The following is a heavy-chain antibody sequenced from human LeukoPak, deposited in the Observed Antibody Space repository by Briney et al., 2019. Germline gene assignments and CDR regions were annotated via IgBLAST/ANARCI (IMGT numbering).Heavy chain of an antibody. Sequence: ASVKVSCKASGYTFTGYYMHWVRQAPGQGLEWMGRINPNSGGTNYAQKFQGRVTMTRDTSISTAYMELSRLRSDDTAVYYCARVHDYGDLYFDYWGQGTLVTASS. CDR2: INPNSGGT. D-gene: IGHD4-17*01. V-gene: IGHV1-2*06. CDR3: ARVHDYGDLYFDY. J-gene: IGHJ4*02. CDR1: GYTFTGYY.